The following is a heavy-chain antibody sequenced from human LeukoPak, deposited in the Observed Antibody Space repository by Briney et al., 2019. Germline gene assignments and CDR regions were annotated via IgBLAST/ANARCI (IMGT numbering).Heavy chain of an antibody. CDR1: GFTFSSYA. Sequence: GGSLRLSCAASGFTFSSYAMSWVRQAPGKGLEWVSAISGSGGSTYYADSVKGRFTISRDNSKNTLYLQMNSLRAEDTALYYCAKLWPYGSGSYTDSWGQGTLVTVSS. D-gene: IGHD3-10*01. J-gene: IGHJ5*02. CDR2: ISGSGGST. CDR3: AKLWPYGSGSYTDS. V-gene: IGHV3-23*01.